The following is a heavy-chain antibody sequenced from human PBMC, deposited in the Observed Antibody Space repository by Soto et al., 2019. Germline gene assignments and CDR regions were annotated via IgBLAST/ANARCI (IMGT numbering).Heavy chain of an antibody. D-gene: IGHD1-26*01. Sequence: GGSLRLSCAASGFTFDDYAMHWVRQAPGKGLEWVSGISWNSGSIGYADSVKGRFTISRDNAKSSLYLQMNSLRAEDTALYYCAKDTFSGLRWDGMDVWGQGTTVTVSS. CDR1: GFTFDDYA. CDR2: ISWNSGSI. CDR3: AKDTFSGLRWDGMDV. J-gene: IGHJ6*02. V-gene: IGHV3-9*01.